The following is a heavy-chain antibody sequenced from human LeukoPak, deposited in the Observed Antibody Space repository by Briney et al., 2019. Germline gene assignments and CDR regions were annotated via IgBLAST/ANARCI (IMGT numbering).Heavy chain of an antibody. J-gene: IGHJ1*01. CDR1: GFTFSGYA. Sequence: GGSLRLSCAASGFTFSGYAMSWVRQAPGKGLEWVSAISGSGGSTYYADSVKGRFTISRDNSKNTLYLQMNSLRAEDTAVYYCAWSSGYYLYFQHWGQGTLVTVSS. CDR2: ISGSGGST. CDR3: AWSSGYYLYFQH. V-gene: IGHV3-23*01. D-gene: IGHD3-22*01.